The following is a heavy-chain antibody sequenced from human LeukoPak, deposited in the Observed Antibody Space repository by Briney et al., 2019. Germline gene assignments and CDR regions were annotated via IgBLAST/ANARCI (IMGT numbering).Heavy chain of an antibody. CDR2: IYTSGST. CDR3: ARSGTYQYSSAYDY. J-gene: IGHJ4*01. V-gene: IGHV4-61*02. Sequence: SGTLSLTCTVSGGSISSGSYYWSWIRQPAGTGLEWIGRIYTSGSTNYNPSLKSRVTISVDTSKNQFSLKLTSVTAADTAVYYCARSGTYQYSSAYDYWGQGTLVTVSS. CDR1: GGSISSGSYY. D-gene: IGHD3-10*01.